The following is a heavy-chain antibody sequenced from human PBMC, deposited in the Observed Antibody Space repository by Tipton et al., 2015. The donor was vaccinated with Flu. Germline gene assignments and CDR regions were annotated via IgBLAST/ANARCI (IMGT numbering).Heavy chain of an antibody. Sequence: SLRLSCAASGFTFSSYGMHWVRQAPGKGLEWVAVIWYDGSNKYYADSVKGRFTISRDNSKNTLYLQMNSLRAEDTAVYYCARDLRGSSGWYQPGRYYYYGMDVWGQGTTVTVSS. CDR3: ARDLRGSSGWYQPGRYYYYGMDV. D-gene: IGHD6-19*01. CDR1: GFTFSSYG. J-gene: IGHJ6*02. CDR2: IWYDGSNK. V-gene: IGHV3-33*01.